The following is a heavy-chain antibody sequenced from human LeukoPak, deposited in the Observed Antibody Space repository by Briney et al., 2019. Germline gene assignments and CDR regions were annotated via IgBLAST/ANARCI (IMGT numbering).Heavy chain of an antibody. D-gene: IGHD6-25*01. V-gene: IGHV4-59*01. J-gene: IGHJ4*02. CDR1: GYAISSCY. CDR3: ATRGGNSSAWQHDL. CDR2: IYHTGST. Sequence: PQTLSPTSALSGYAISSCYCWWWRQPPGKRLEWVADIYHTGSTNYNPSLSGRVTISIDKATRPFSLNLSTVTAADTATWPCATRGGNSSAWQHDLWGQGTLVTVSS.